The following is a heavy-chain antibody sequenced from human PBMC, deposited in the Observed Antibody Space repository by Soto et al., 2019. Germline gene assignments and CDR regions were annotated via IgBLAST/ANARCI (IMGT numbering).Heavy chain of an antibody. Sequence: GASVKVSCKASGYTFTSYGISWVRQAPGQGLEWMGWISAYNGNTNYAQKLQGRVTMTTDTSTSTAYMELRSLRSDDTAVYYCARGANIVVVTAIPNWFDPWGQGTLVTVSS. D-gene: IGHD2-21*02. CDR3: ARGANIVVVTAIPNWFDP. CDR1: GYTFTSYG. CDR2: ISAYNGNT. J-gene: IGHJ5*02. V-gene: IGHV1-18*01.